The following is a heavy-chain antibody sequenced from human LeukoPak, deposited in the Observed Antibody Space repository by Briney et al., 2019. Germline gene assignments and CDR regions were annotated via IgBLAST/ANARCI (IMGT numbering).Heavy chain of an antibody. CDR1: GFTFSNAW. Sequence: GGSLRLSCAASGFTFSNAWMSWVRQAPGKGLEWVGRIKSKTDGGTTDYAAPVKGRFTISRDDSKNTLYLQMNSLKTEDTAVYYCTNVYSSGWYGVDYWGQGTLVTVSS. J-gene: IGHJ4*02. CDR3: TNVYSSGWYGVDY. V-gene: IGHV3-15*01. D-gene: IGHD6-19*01. CDR2: IKSKTDGGTT.